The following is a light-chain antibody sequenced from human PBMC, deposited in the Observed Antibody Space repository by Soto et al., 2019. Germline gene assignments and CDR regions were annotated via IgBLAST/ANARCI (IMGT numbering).Light chain of an antibody. CDR1: QSVRNNY. V-gene: IGKV3D-20*02. J-gene: IGKJ5*01. CDR2: AAS. Sequence: EIVLTPAPGPLSLSPGERGTLSCRASQSVRNNYLAWYQERPGQGPRXXIYAASSRATGIPDRFSGSGSGTDFTLTISRLEPEDVAVYYCQQRSNWPITFGQGTRLEIK. CDR3: QQRSNWPIT.